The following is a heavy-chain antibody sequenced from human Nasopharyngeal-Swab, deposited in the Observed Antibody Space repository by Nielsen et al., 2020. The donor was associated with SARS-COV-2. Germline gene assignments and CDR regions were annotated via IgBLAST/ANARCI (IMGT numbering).Heavy chain of an antibody. CDR3: ARAGDSSGYYFYYYYGMDV. CDR2: IKQDGSEK. J-gene: IGHJ6*02. Sequence: WIRQPPGKGLEWVANIKQDGSEKCYVDSVKGRFTISRDNAKNSLYLQMNSLRAEDTAVYYCARAGDSSGYYFYYYYGMDVWGQGTTVTVSS. D-gene: IGHD3-22*01. V-gene: IGHV3-7*01.